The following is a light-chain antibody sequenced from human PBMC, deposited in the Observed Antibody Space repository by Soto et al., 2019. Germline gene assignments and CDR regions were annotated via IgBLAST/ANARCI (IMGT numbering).Light chain of an antibody. CDR1: SGDVGGYNY. Sequence: QPVLTQPPSASGSPGQSVTISCTGTSGDVGGYNYVSWYQQHPGKAPKLIIYEVTKRPSGVPDRFSGSKSGNTASLTVSGLQTEDEADYYCSSYADSNHYVFGTGTKVTVL. CDR2: EVT. V-gene: IGLV2-8*01. CDR3: SSYADSNHYV. J-gene: IGLJ1*01.